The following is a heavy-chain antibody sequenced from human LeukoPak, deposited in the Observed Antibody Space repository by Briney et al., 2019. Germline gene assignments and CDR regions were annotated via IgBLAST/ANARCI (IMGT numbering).Heavy chain of an antibody. J-gene: IGHJ4*02. D-gene: IGHD2-21*02. CDR2: INHSGST. V-gene: IGHV4-34*01. Sequence: SETLSLTCAVYGGSFSGYYWSWIRQPPGKGLEWIGEINHSGSTNYNPSLKSRVTISVDTSKNQFSLKLSSVTAADTAVYYCARTQTVRAVDYWGQGTLVTVSS. CDR1: GGSFSGYY. CDR3: ARTQTVRAVDY.